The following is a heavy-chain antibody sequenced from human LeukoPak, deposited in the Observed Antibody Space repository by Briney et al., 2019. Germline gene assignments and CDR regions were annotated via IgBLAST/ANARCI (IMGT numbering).Heavy chain of an antibody. J-gene: IGHJ5*02. CDR2: IFYSGGT. CDR1: GDSMGSHYYY. V-gene: IGHV4-39*07. CDR3: ARPLGYCSTTRCPQPWFGP. D-gene: IGHD2-2*01. Sequence: SETLSLTCTVSGDSMGSHYYYWGWIRQPPGKGLEWIGSIFYSGGTNYNPSLKSRVIISVDPSKNQFSLKLTSVTAADTAVYYCARPLGYCSTTRCPQPWFGPWGQGTLVTVSS.